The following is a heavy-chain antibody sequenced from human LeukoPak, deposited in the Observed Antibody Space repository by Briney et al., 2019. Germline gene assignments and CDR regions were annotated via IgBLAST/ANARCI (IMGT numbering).Heavy chain of an antibody. D-gene: IGHD5-24*01. CDR1: GYSISSGYY. Sequence: SETLSLTCAVSGYSISSGYYWGWIRQPPGKGLEWIGTIYHSGSTSYNPSLKSRVTISVDTSKNQFFLKLSSVTAADTAVYYCARSGDAYTPNYWGQGTLVTVSP. V-gene: IGHV4-38-2*01. CDR2: IYHSGST. J-gene: IGHJ4*02. CDR3: ARSGDAYTPNY.